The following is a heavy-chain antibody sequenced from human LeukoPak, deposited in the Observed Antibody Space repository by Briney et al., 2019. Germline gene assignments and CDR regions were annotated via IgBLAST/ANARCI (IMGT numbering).Heavy chain of an antibody. D-gene: IGHD2-2*01. Sequence: SETLSLTCTVSGGSISSSSYYWGWIRQPPGKGLEWIGSIYYSGSTNYNPSLKSRVTISVDTSKNQFSLKLSSVTAADTAVYYCARVSGVVPAAGFDPWGQGTLVTVSS. CDR1: GGSISSSSYY. CDR3: ARVSGVVPAAGFDP. CDR2: IYYSGST. V-gene: IGHV4-39*07. J-gene: IGHJ5*02.